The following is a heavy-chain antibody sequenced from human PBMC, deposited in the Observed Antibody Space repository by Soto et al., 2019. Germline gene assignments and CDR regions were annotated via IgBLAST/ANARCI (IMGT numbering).Heavy chain of an antibody. J-gene: IGHJ6*02. Sequence: QVQLQQWGAGLLKPSETLSLTCAVYGGSFSGYYWSWIRQPPGKGLEWIGEINHSGSTNYNPSLKSRVTISVDTSKNQFSLKLSSVTAADTAVYYCARVKPEDYYYYYGMDVWGQGTTVTVSS. V-gene: IGHV4-34*01. CDR2: INHSGST. CDR1: GGSFSGYY. CDR3: ARVKPEDYYYYYGMDV.